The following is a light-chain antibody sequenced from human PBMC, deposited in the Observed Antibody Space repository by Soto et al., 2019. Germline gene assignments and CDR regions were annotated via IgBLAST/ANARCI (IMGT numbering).Light chain of an antibody. J-gene: IGKJ4*01. CDR3: QQLDSYPLT. V-gene: IGKV1-9*01. Sequence: IQLTQSPSSLSASVGDRVTITCRASQGISSYLAWYQLKPGKAPKLLIYAASTLQSGVPSRFSGSGSGTDFTLTISSLQPEDFATYYCQQLDSYPLTFGGGTK. CDR2: AAS. CDR1: QGISSY.